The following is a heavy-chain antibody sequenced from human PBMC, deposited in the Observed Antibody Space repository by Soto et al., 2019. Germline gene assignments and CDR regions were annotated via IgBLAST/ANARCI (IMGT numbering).Heavy chain of an antibody. D-gene: IGHD2-15*01. J-gene: IGHJ3*02. CDR3: ARYPYTSYCSDGSCSYDAFDI. CDR2: MNPNSGNT. V-gene: IGHV1-8*01. CDR1: GYSFTSYD. Sequence: QVQMVQSGAEVKKPGASVKVSCRASGYSFTSYDVNWVRQATGQGLEWMGWMNPNSGNTALAEKFKGRVTMTRDTHISTAYMELSGLTSEDTAVYYCARYPYTSYCSDGSCSYDAFDIWGQGTVVTVSS.